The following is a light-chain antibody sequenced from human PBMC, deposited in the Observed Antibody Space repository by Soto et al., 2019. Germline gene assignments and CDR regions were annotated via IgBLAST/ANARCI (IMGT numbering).Light chain of an antibody. CDR1: QSVSSN. J-gene: IGKJ4*01. CDR2: GAS. CDR3: QQSNNLPLT. V-gene: IGKV3-15*01. Sequence: EIVMTQSPATLSVSPGERATLSCRASQSVSSNLAWYQQKPGQAHRRLIYGASTRATGIPARLSGSGSGTQFTLTISSLQSEDFAVYYCQQSNNLPLTFGGGTKVEIK.